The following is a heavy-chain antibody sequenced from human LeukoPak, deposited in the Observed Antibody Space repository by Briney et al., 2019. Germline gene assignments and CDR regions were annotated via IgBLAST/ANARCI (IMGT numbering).Heavy chain of an antibody. CDR2: IWYDGSNK. Sequence: PGGSLRLSCAASGFTFGSYGMHWVRQAPGKGLEWVAVIWYDGSNKYYADSVKGRFTISRDDSKNTLYLQMNSLRAEDTAVYYCAKMGVYYDSSGQGVYYYYMDVWGKGTTVTVSS. V-gene: IGHV3-33*06. J-gene: IGHJ6*03. D-gene: IGHD3-22*01. CDR3: AKMGVYYDSSGQGVYYYYMDV. CDR1: GFTFGSYG.